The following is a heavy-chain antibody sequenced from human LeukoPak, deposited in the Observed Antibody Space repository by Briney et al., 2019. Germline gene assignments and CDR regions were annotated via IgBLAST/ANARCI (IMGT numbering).Heavy chain of an antibody. D-gene: IGHD3-10*01. Sequence: ASVKVSCKASGYTFTGYFMNWVRQAPGQGLEWMGWINPNSGDTTYAQKFQGRVTMTRDTSISTAYMELGRLRSDDSAVYYCARAQYYYPHHYYVYWGQGTLVTVSS. J-gene: IGHJ4*02. CDR3: ARAQYYYPHHYYVY. CDR1: GYTFTGYF. CDR2: INPNSGDT. V-gene: IGHV1-2*02.